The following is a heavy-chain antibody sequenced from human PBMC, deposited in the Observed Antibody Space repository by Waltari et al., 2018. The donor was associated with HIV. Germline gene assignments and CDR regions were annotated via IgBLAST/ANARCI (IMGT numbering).Heavy chain of an antibody. CDR1: EGTFSSYA. D-gene: IGHD1-26*01. Sequence: QVQLVQSGAEVKKPGSSVKVSCKASEGTFSSYAISWVLEAPGQGLDWMVGIIPIFGTANYDQKVQGRVTITADESTSTAYMELSSLRSEDTAVYYCARGHSGSSDDAFDIWGQGTMVTVSS. V-gene: IGHV1-69*13. CDR3: ARGHSGSSDDAFDI. CDR2: IIPIFGTA. J-gene: IGHJ3*02.